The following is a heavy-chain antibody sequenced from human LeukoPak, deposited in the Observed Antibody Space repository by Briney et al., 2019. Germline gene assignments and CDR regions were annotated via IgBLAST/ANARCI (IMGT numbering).Heavy chain of an antibody. Sequence: GGSLRLSCAASGFTFSDYYMSWIRQAPGKGLEWVSYISSSGSTIYYADSVKGRFTISRDNAKNSLYLQMNSLRAEDTAVYYCARAQLSGSYSKDYWGQGTLVTVSS. CDR2: ISSSGSTI. V-gene: IGHV3-11*01. D-gene: IGHD1-26*01. CDR1: GFTFSDYY. CDR3: ARAQLSGSYSKDY. J-gene: IGHJ4*02.